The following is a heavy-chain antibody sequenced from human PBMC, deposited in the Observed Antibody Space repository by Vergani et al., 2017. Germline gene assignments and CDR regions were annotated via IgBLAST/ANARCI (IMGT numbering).Heavy chain of an antibody. CDR3: ARVNTETNGHLYYYYYMDV. CDR2: IDHTGRP. D-gene: IGHD4-11*01. V-gene: IGHV4-34*01. J-gene: IGHJ6*03. Sequence: VQLPQWGGGLLKPSETLALNCVVNGGSFTSYHWTWIRQSPGEGLEWVGDIDHTGRPDYNPSLKSRLTMSVDKSRNQFSLTLNSVTATDTAIYFCARVNTETNGHLYYYYYMDVWGQGTAVTVS. CDR1: GGSFTSYH.